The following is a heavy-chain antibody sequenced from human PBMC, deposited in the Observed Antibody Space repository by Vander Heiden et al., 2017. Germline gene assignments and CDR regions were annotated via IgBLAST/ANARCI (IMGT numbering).Heavy chain of an antibody. J-gene: IGHJ5*02. CDR1: GFTFDDYA. D-gene: IGHD2-15*01. CDR2: ISWNSGSI. CDR3: AKVNTTCSGGSCYSIGFDP. Sequence: EVQLVESGGGLVQPGRSLRLSCAASGFTFDDYAMHWVRQAPGKGLEWVSGISWNSGSIGYADSVKGRFTISRDNAKNSLYLQMNSLRAEDTALYCCAKVNTTCSGGSCYSIGFDPWGQGTLVTVSS. V-gene: IGHV3-9*01.